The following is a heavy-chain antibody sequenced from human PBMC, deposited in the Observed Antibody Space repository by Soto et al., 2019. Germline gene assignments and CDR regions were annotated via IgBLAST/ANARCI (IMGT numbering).Heavy chain of an antibody. J-gene: IGHJ6*02. Sequence: GGSLRLSCAASGFTFSSYGMHWVRQAPGKGLEWVAVIWYDGSNKYYADSVKGRFTISRDNSKNTLYLQMNSLRAEDTAVYYCARGRGLRYFDWLFGPQPYYYYYGMDVWGQGTTVTVSS. CDR2: IWYDGSNK. CDR1: GFTFSSYG. CDR3: ARGRGLRYFDWLFGPQPYYYYYGMDV. D-gene: IGHD3-9*01. V-gene: IGHV3-33*01.